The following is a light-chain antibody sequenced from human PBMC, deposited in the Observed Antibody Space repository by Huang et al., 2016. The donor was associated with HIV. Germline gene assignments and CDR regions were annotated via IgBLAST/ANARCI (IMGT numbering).Light chain of an antibody. V-gene: IGKV3-11*01. Sequence: EIVLTQSPATLSLSPGERATLSCRASQSVRNYLAWYQQKPGQAPSLLIYDASNRATGTPARFSGSGSGTDFTLTISSLEPEDFAVYYCQQRSDWPPWTFGQGTKVEIK. CDR1: QSVRNY. CDR3: QQRSDWPPWT. CDR2: DAS. J-gene: IGKJ1*01.